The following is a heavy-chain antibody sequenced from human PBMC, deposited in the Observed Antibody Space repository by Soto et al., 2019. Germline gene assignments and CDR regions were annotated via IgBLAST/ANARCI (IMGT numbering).Heavy chain of an antibody. CDR1: GGSISSITYY. CDR2: IYYSGST. D-gene: IGHD2-2*01. J-gene: IGHJ4*02. Sequence: PSETLSLTCSVSGGSISSITYYWGWIRQPPGKGLEWIGSIYYSGSTYYNPSLKSRVTISVDTSKNQFSLKLSSVTAADTAVYYCASGDIVVVPAAAPADWGQGTLVTVSS. CDR3: ASGDIVVVPAAAPAD. V-gene: IGHV4-39*01.